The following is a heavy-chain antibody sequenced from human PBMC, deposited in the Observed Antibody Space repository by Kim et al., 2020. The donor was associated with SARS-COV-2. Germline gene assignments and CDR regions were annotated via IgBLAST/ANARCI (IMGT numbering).Heavy chain of an antibody. CDR1: GGSISSGSYY. CDR3: ARGSTAGRFLEWTDL. D-gene: IGHD3-3*01. V-gene: IGHV4-61*02. CDR2: IYTSGST. J-gene: IGHJ2*01. Sequence: SETLSLTCTVSGGSISSGSYYWSWIRQPAGKGLEWIGRIYTSGSTNYNPSLKSRVTISVDTSKNQFSLKLSSVTAADTAVYYCARGSTAGRFLEWTDLWGRGTLVTVSS.